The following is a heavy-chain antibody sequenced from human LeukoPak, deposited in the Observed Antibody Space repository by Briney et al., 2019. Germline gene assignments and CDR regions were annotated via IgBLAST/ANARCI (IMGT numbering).Heavy chain of an antibody. Sequence: PSETLSLTCTVSGGSISSSYYYWGWIRQPPGKGLEWIGTMCNSGSTDYNPSLESRVTISVDTSKNQFSLKLSSVTAADTAVYYCAREADRWFDPGAREPWSPSPQ. CDR2: MCNSGST. J-gene: IGHJ5*02. V-gene: IGHV4-39*07. CDR3: AREADRWFDP. CDR1: GGSISSSYYY.